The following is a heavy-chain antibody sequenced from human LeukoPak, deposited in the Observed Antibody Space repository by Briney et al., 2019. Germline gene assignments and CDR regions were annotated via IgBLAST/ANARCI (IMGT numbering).Heavy chain of an antibody. CDR2: ISGSGGST. D-gene: IGHD3-22*01. V-gene: IGHV3-23*01. Sequence: GGSLRLSCAASGFTFSSYAMSWVRQAPGKGLEWVSAISGSGGSTYYADSVKGRFTISRDNSKNTLYLQMNSLRAEDTAVYFCAKATYYYDSYGYNGVFEYWGQGSVLTVSS. J-gene: IGHJ4*02. CDR1: GFTFSSYA. CDR3: AKATYYYDSYGYNGVFEY.